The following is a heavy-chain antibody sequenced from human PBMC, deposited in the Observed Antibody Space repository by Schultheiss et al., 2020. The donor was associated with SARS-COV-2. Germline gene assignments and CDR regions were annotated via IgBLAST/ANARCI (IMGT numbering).Heavy chain of an antibody. J-gene: IGHJ3*02. CDR2: IYSGGST. CDR1: GFTFSSYA. D-gene: IGHD2-15*01. CDR3: AREGCSGGSCYSNNAFDI. V-gene: IGHV3-NL1*01. Sequence: GESLKISCAASGFTFSSYAMHWVRQAPGKGLEWVAVIYSGGSTYYADSVKGRFTISRDNAKNSLYLQMNSLRAEDTAVYYCAREGCSGGSCYSNNAFDIWGQGTMVTVSS.